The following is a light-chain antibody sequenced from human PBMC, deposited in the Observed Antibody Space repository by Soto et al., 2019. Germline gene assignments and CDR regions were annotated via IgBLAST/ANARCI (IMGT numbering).Light chain of an antibody. CDR2: GAS. Sequence: EIVLTQSPDTLSLSPGERATLSCRASQSISSTHLVWYQQKPGQAPSLLILGASSRATGIPDRFSGSGSGTDFTLTISGLEPEDFAVYYCQQYATSPGTFGQGTKVDI. V-gene: IGKV3-20*01. CDR3: QQYATSPGT. CDR1: QSISSTH. J-gene: IGKJ1*01.